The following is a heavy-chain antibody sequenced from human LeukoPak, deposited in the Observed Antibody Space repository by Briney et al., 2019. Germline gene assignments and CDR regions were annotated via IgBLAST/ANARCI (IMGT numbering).Heavy chain of an antibody. J-gene: IGHJ4*02. V-gene: IGHV3-48*01. CDR3: ASRDYFDY. CDR1: GFTFSSYS. Sequence: PGGSLRLSCVASGFTFSSYSMSWVRQAPGKGLEWVSYISSSSSTIYYADSVQGRFTISRDNAKNSLYLQMNSLRGEDTAVYYCASRDYFDYWGQGTLVTVSS. CDR2: ISSSSSTI.